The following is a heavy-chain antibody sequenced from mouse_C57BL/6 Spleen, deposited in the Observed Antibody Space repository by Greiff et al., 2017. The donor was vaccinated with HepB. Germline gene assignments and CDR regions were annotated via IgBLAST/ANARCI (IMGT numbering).Heavy chain of an antibody. CDR3: AREDYGCSSAWFAY. Sequence: EVQLQQSGPGMVKPSQSLSLTCTVTGYSITSGYDWHWIRHFPGNKLEWMGYISYSGSTNYNPSLKSRISITHDTSKNHFFLKLNSVTTEDTATYCCAREDYGCSSAWFAYWGQGTLVTVSA. D-gene: IGHD1-1*01. CDR2: ISYSGST. CDR1: GYSITSGYD. J-gene: IGHJ3*01. V-gene: IGHV3-1*01.